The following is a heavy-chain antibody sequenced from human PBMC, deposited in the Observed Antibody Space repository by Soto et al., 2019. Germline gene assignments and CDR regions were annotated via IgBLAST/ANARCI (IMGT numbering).Heavy chain of an antibody. J-gene: IGHJ3*02. V-gene: IGHV1-69*08. CDR1: GGTFSSYT. D-gene: IGHD1-1*01. CDR2: IIPILGIA. Sequence: QVQLVQSGAEVKKPGSSVKVSCKASGGTFSSYTISWVRQAPGQGLEWMGRIIPILGIANYAQKFQGRVTITADKSTSKAYMELSRLRSEDTAVYYCAREQLDRTVDPDNAFDIWGQGTMVTVSS. CDR3: AREQLDRTVDPDNAFDI.